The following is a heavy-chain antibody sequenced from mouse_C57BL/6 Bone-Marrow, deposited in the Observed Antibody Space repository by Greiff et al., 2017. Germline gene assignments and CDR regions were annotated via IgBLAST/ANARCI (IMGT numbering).Heavy chain of an antibody. CDR3: ARKIYYGSRYFDV. CDR2: INPNNGGT. J-gene: IGHJ1*03. CDR1: GYTFTDYN. Sequence: EVQLQESGPELVKPGASVKMSCKASGYTFTDYNMHWVKQSHGKSLEWIGYINPNNGGTSYNQKFKGKATLTVNKSSSTAYMELRSLTSEDSAVYYCARKIYYGSRYFDVWGTGTTVTVSS. D-gene: IGHD1-1*01. V-gene: IGHV1-22*01.